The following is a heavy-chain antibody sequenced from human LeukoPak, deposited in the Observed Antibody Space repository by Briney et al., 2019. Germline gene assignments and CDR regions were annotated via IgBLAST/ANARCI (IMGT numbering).Heavy chain of an antibody. CDR2: MYYTGST. J-gene: IGHJ4*02. CDR1: GGSISVYY. D-gene: IGHD3-10*01. Sequence: SETLSLTCTVSGGSISVYYCNWIRQPPGKGLDCIGYMYYTGSTNYNPSLKSRLSISVDTSKNQFSLKLSSVTAADTAVYYCARSYGSGNYFGYWGQGTLVTVSS. CDR3: ARSYGSGNYFGY. V-gene: IGHV4-59*01.